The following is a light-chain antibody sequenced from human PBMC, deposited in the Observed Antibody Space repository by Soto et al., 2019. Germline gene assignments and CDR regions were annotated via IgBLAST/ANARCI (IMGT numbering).Light chain of an antibody. CDR2: ATS. J-gene: IGKJ4*01. V-gene: IGKV3-11*01. CDR3: QQYGASPFT. Sequence: EVVLTQSPATLSLSPGEGATLSCRASQSIGNYLAWYQQKPGQAPRLLIYATSNRATGIPARFSGSGSGTDFTLTISRLEPEDFAVYYCQQYGASPFTFGGGTKVDIK. CDR1: QSIGNY.